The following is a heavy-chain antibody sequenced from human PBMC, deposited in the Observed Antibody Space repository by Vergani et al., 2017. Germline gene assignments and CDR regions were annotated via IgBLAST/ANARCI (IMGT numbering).Heavy chain of an antibody. CDR3: ARDVGSAYYMDV. Sequence: QVQLVQSGAEVKKPGSSVKVSCKASGGTFSSYTISWVRQAPGQGLEWMGRIIPILGIANYAQKFQGRVTITADKSTSTAYMELSSLRSEDTAVYYCARDVGSAYYMDVWGKGTTVTVSS. V-gene: IGHV1-69*08. J-gene: IGHJ6*03. CDR1: GGTFSSYT. D-gene: IGHD3-10*01. CDR2: IIPILGIA.